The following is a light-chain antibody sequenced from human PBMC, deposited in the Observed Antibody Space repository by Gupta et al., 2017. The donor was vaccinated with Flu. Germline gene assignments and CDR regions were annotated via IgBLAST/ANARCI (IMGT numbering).Light chain of an antibody. V-gene: IGKV3-15*01. CDR2: GAS. J-gene: IGKJ1*01. CDR1: QSISNN. CDR3: QHYGSWPWT. Sequence: EIVMTQSIATLSVSTGERATLSCRASQSISNNLAWYQQKPGQAPRLLIYGASTRATAFPARFSGSGSGTEFTLTISSLQSEDFVFYYCQHYGSWPWTFGQGTKVEIK.